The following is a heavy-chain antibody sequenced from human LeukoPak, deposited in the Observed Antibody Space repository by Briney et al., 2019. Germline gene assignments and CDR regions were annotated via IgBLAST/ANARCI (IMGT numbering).Heavy chain of an antibody. J-gene: IGHJ5*02. Sequence: GGSLKISCKGSGYSFTSYRIGWVRQMPGKGLEWMGIIYPGDSDTRYSPSFQGQVTISADKSISTAYLQWSSLKASDTAMYYCARTSIAARLPYNWFDPWGQGTLVTVSS. V-gene: IGHV5-51*01. D-gene: IGHD6-6*01. CDR3: ARTSIAARLPYNWFDP. CDR1: GYSFTSYR. CDR2: IYPGDSDT.